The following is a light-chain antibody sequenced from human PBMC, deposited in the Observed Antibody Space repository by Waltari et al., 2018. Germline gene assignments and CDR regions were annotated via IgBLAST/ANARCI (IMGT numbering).Light chain of an antibody. CDR1: SSNISSNY. CDR3: AVWDDSLSGPV. CDR2: RNK. V-gene: IGLV1-47*01. Sequence: QSVLTQPPSTSGAPGQRVAISCSGSSSNISSNYVYWYQQLPGTAPKLLIYRNKQRPSGVPDRFSGSKSGTSASLAISGLRSEDESDYYCAVWDDSLSGPVLGGGTKLTVL. J-gene: IGLJ3*02.